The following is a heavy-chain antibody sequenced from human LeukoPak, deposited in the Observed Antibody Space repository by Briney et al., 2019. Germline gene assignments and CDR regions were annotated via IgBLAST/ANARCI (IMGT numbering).Heavy chain of an antibody. J-gene: IGHJ6*01. Sequence: GGCLTPACAVSGFTFSTNWMTWVRPAPGRGLGWVAYIEQVAAAKNYVDSVKGRFTISRDKAKNSLYLQRSSLRAEDTTVYYCATYRTRRSNMLDFWG. V-gene: IGHV3-7*01. CDR2: IEQVAAAK. D-gene: IGHD3-16*01. CDR1: GFTFSTNW. CDR3: ATYRTRRSNMLDF.